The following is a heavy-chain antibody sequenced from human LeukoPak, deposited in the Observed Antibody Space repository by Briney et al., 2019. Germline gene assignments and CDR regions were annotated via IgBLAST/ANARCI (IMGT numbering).Heavy chain of an antibody. V-gene: IGHV4-38-2*02. D-gene: IGHD3-10*01. CDR1: GYSISSGYY. CDR2: IYHSGST. Sequence: SETLSLTCTVSGYSISSGYYWGWIRQPPGKGLEWIGSIYHSGSTYYNPSLKSRVTISVDTSKNQFSLKLSSVTAADTAVYYCARVGGPSMVRGVINSWGQGALVTVSS. J-gene: IGHJ4*02. CDR3: ARVGGPSMVRGVINS.